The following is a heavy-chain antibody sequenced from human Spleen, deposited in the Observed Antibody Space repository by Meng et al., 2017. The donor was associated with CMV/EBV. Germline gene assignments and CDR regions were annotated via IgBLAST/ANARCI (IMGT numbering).Heavy chain of an antibody. CDR1: GGSISGDGSISSSRYY. CDR2: GHHSGSA. V-gene: IGHV4-39*07. CDR3: ARVGVLTGPDY. J-gene: IGHJ4*02. D-gene: IGHD3-9*01. Sequence: SETLSLTCTVSGGSISGDGSISSSRYYWGWFRQPPGKGLEYIGIGHHSGSAYYNPSLRSRVTISVDTSKNQFSLKLPSVTAADTAVYYCARVGVLTGPDYWGQGTLVTVSS.